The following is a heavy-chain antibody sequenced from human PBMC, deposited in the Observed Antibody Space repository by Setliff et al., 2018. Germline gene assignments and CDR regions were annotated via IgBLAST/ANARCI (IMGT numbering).Heavy chain of an antibody. V-gene: IGHV3-30*04. CDR3: ARDPDRASLLWSMDV. CDR2: ISYDGSNK. CDR1: GFTFSSYA. D-gene: IGHD1-1*01. Sequence: QPGGSLRLSCAASGFTFSSYAMYWVRQAPGKGLEWVAVISYDGSNKYYADSVKGRFTISRDNSKTTLYLQMNSLRAEDTAVYYCARDPDRASLLWSMDVWGKGTTVTVSS. J-gene: IGHJ6*04.